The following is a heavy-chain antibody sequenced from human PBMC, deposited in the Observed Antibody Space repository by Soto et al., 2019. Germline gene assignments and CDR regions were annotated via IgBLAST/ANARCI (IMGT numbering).Heavy chain of an antibody. CDR2: ISGSGGST. V-gene: IGHV3-23*01. J-gene: IGHJ5*02. CDR1: GFTFSSYA. CDR3: AKDTGIAAAGTENWFDP. D-gene: IGHD6-13*01. Sequence: GGSLRLSCAASGFTFSSYAMSWVRQAPWKGLEWVSAISGSGGSTYYADSVKGRFTISRDNSKNTLYLQMNSLRAEDTAVYYCAKDTGIAAAGTENWFDPWGQGTLVTVSS.